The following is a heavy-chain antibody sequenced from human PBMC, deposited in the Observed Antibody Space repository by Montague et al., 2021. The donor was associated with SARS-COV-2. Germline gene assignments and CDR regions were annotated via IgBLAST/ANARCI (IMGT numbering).Heavy chain of an antibody. CDR1: GASITSSNW. D-gene: IGHD2-15*01. CDR2: IYHSGST. CDR3: ARQIQQVVLSPAKLTNWFDP. Sequence: SETLSLTCTVSGASITSSNWWNWVRQPPGKGLEWIGQIYHSGSTNYNPSLKSRLTLSLDKSKNQFSLNLRSVTAADTAVYYCARQIQQVVLSPAKLTNWFDPWGLGTLVTVAS. V-gene: IGHV4-4*02. J-gene: IGHJ5*02.